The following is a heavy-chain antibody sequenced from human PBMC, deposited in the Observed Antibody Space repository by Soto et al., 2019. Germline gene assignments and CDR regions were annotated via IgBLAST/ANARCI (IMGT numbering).Heavy chain of an antibody. CDR2: IYYSGST. V-gene: IGHV4-31*03. Sequence: SETLSLTCTVSGGSIRSGGYYWSWVRQSPRRGLEWIGNIYYSGSTYYNPSLKSRLTISVDTSKNQFSLNLSSVTAADTAVYYCARDRLMATAGTARHYFGLDVWGQGTSVTVSS. D-gene: IGHD5-18*01. CDR3: ARDRLMATAGTARHYFGLDV. CDR1: GGSIRSGGYY. J-gene: IGHJ6*02.